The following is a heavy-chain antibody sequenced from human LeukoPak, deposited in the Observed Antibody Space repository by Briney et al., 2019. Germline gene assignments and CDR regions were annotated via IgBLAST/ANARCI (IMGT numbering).Heavy chain of an antibody. D-gene: IGHD3-22*01. J-gene: IGHJ3*02. CDR3: ARLGYYHDSSGYSRTFDI. V-gene: IGHV4-39*01. CDR1: GGSISSSSYY. CDR2: IYYSGST. Sequence: SETLSLTCTVSGGSISSSSYYWGWIRQPPGKGLEWIGSIYYSGSTYYNPSPKSRVTISVDTSKNQFSLKLSSVTAADTAVYYCARLGYYHDSSGYSRTFDIWGQGTMVTVSS.